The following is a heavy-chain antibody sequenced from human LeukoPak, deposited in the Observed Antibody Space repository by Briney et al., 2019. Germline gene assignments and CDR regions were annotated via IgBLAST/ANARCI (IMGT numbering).Heavy chain of an antibody. CDR3: AELGITMIGGV. V-gene: IGHV3-48*03. CDR2: ISSSGSTI. Sequence: PGGSLRLSCAASGFTFRNSDMNWVRQAPGKGLEWVSYISSSGSTIYYADSVKGRFTISRDNAKSSLYLQMNSLRAEDTAVYYCAELGITMIGGVWGKGTTVTISS. D-gene: IGHD3-10*02. J-gene: IGHJ6*04. CDR1: GFTFRNSD.